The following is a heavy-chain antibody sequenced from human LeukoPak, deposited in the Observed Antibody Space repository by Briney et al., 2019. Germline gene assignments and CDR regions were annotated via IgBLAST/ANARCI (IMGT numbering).Heavy chain of an antibody. D-gene: IGHD3-3*01. CDR3: ARDFRLRFLEWLPPPVGNYGMDV. Sequence: PGGSLRLSCAASGFTFSSYGMHWVRQAPGKGLEWVAVISYDGSNKYYADSVKGRFTISRDNSKNTLYLQMNSLRAEDTAVYYCARDFRLRFLEWLPPPVGNYGMDVWGQGTTVTVSS. CDR2: ISYDGSNK. J-gene: IGHJ6*02. CDR1: GFTFSSYG. V-gene: IGHV3-30*03.